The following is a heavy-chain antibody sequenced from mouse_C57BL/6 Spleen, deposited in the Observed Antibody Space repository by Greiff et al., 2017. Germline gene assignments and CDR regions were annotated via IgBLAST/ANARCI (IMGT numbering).Heavy chain of an antibody. Sequence: VQLQQSGPELVQPGASVKISCKASGYAFSSSWMNWVKQRPGKGLEWIGRIYSGDGDTNYKGKFKGKVTLTADKSSSTAYMQLSSLTSEDSAVYFCARGITTVVRFDDWGQGTTLTVSS. V-gene: IGHV1-82*01. D-gene: IGHD1-1*01. J-gene: IGHJ2*01. CDR3: ARGITTVVRFDD. CDR2: IYSGDGDT. CDR1: GYAFSSSW.